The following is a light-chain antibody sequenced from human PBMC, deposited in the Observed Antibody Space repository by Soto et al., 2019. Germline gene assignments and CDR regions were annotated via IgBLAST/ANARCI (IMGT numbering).Light chain of an antibody. CDR3: QQYNSYPWT. CDR2: KAS. J-gene: IGKJ1*01. Sequence: DIQMTQSPSTLSASVGDRVTITCRASQSISSWLAWYQQKPGKAPKLLIYKASSLESRVPSRFSGSGSATDYTLTISSLQPDDFAAEYCQQYNSYPWTFGQGTKVEIK. V-gene: IGKV1-5*03. CDR1: QSISSW.